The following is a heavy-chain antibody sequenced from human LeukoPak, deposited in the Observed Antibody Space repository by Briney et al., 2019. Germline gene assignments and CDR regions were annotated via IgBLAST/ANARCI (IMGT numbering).Heavy chain of an antibody. Sequence: GGSLRLSCAASGFTFSSYWMHWVRQAPGKGLVWVSRINTDGSSTSYADSVKGRFTISRDNAKNTLYLQMNSLRAEDTAVYYCARAKNWNYGMSYFDYWGQGTLVTVSS. CDR1: GFTFSSYW. J-gene: IGHJ4*02. CDR3: ARAKNWNYGMSYFDY. V-gene: IGHV3-74*01. CDR2: INTDGSST. D-gene: IGHD1-7*01.